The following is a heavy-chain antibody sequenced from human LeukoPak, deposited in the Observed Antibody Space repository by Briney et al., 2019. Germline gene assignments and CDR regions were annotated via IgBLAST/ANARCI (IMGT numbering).Heavy chain of an antibody. Sequence: GGSLTLSCAASGFTFSSYRMHRVRQAPAKGLEWVAFIRYDGSNKYYADSVSGRFTISRDNSKNTLYLQMYSLRAEDTAVYYCAKEPSGSYWYWGQGTLVTVSS. CDR1: GFTFSSYR. J-gene: IGHJ4*02. V-gene: IGHV3-30*02. CDR3: AKEPSGSYWY. D-gene: IGHD3-10*01. CDR2: IRYDGSNK.